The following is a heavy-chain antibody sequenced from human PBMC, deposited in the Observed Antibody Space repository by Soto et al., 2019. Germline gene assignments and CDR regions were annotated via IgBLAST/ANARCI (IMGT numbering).Heavy chain of an antibody. J-gene: IGHJ6*03. Sequence: QVQLVQSGAEVKKPGASVKVSCKASGYTFTSYGISWVRQAPGQGLEWMGWISAYNGNTNYAQKLQGRVTMPTDTSTSRAYMELRSLRSDDTAVYYCARGTTAGSNRYYYYYYMDVWGKGTTVTVSS. CDR2: ISAYNGNT. CDR3: ARGTTAGSNRYYYYYYMDV. D-gene: IGHD6-13*01. CDR1: GYTFTSYG. V-gene: IGHV1-18*01.